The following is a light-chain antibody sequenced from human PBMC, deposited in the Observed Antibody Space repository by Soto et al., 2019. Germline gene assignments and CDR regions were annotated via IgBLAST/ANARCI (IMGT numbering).Light chain of an antibody. CDR1: SSDVGGYNY. Sequence: QSALTQPPSASGSPGQSVTISCTGTSSDVGGYNYVSWYQQHPGKAPKLMIYDVNKRPSGVPDRFSGSKSGNTASLTVSGLQAEDESDYYCSSYASSNNWVFGGGTKLTVL. CDR3: SSYASSNNWV. CDR2: DVN. J-gene: IGLJ3*02. V-gene: IGLV2-8*01.